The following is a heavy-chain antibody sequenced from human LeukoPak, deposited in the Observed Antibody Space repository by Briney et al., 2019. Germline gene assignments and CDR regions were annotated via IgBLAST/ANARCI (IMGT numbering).Heavy chain of an antibody. CDR1: GYSISSGYY. V-gene: IGHV4-38-2*02. CDR2: IYHSGST. D-gene: IGHD3-10*01. J-gene: IGHJ4*02. Sequence: SETLSLTCTVSGYSISSGYYWGWIRQPPGKGLEWIGSIYHSGSTSYNPSLKSRVTISVDTSKNQFSLKLSSVTAADTAVYYCARPRYYYGSGSYDYFDYWGQGTLVTVSS. CDR3: ARPRYYYGSGSYDYFDY.